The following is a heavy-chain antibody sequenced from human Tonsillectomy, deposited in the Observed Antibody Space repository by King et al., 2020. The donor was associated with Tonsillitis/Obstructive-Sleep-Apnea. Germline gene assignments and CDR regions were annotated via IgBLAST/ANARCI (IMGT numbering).Heavy chain of an antibody. CDR3: ARVGTSWGPNWFDP. CDR2: INTNTGNP. J-gene: IGHJ5*02. V-gene: IGHV7-4-1*02. Sequence: QLVQSASELKKPGASVKVSCKASGYTFTSYGMNWVRQAPGQGLEWMGWINTNTGNPTYAQGFTGRFVFSLDTSVSTAYLQISSLKAEDTAVYYCARVGTSWGPNWFDPWGQGTLVTVSS. CDR1: GYTFTSYG. D-gene: IGHD2-2*01.